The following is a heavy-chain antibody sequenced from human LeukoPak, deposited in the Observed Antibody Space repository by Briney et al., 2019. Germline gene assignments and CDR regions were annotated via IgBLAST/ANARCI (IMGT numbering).Heavy chain of an antibody. V-gene: IGHV3-48*04. J-gene: IGHJ4*02. D-gene: IGHD3-22*01. Sequence: GGSLRLSCAASGFTFSSYSMNWVRQAPGKGLEWVSYISSSGSTIYYADSVKGRFTISRDNAKNSLYLQMNSLRAEDTAVYYCARDNYDSSGYYFDWGQGTLVTVSS. CDR1: GFTFSSYS. CDR2: ISSSGSTI. CDR3: ARDNYDSSGYYFD.